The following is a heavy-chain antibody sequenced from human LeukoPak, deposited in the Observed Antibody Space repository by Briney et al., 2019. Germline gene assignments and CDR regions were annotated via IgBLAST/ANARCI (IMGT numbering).Heavy chain of an antibody. V-gene: IGHV3-48*04. J-gene: IGHJ4*02. D-gene: IGHD3-22*01. Sequence: GGSLRLSCAASGFTFSSYSMNWVRQAPGKGLEWVSYISSSGSTIYYADSVKGRFTISRDNAKNSLYLQMNSLRAEDTAVYYCARDNYDSSGYYFDWGQGTLVTVSS. CDR1: GFTFSSYS. CDR2: ISSSGSTI. CDR3: ARDNYDSSGYYFD.